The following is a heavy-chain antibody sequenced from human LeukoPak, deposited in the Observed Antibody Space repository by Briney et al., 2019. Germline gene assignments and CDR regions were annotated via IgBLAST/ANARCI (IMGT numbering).Heavy chain of an antibody. D-gene: IGHD3-22*01. CDR1: GFTVSSNY. CDR2: IYSGGST. J-gene: IGHJ1*01. CDR3: ARWTRDYDSSGYLSH. V-gene: IGHV3-66*01. Sequence: GGSLRLSCAASGFTVSSNYMSWARQAPGKGLEWVSVIYSGGSTYYADSVKGRFTISRDNSKNTLYLQMNSLRAEDTAVYYCARWTRDYDSSGYLSHWGQGTLAPVSS.